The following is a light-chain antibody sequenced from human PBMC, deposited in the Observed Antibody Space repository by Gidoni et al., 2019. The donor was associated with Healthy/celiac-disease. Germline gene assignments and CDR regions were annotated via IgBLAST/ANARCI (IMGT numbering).Light chain of an antibody. J-gene: IGKJ1*01. CDR2: AAS. V-gene: IGKV1-27*01. Sequence: IQMTLSPSSLSASVGDRVTITCRASQGVSNYLAWYQQKPGKVPKLLIYAASTLQSGVPSRFSGSGSGTDFTLTISRLQPEDVATYYCQKYNSAPRTFXHXTKVEIK. CDR1: QGVSNY. CDR3: QKYNSAPRT.